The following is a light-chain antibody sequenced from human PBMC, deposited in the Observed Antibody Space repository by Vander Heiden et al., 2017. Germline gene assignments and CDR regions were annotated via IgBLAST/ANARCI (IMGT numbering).Light chain of an antibody. V-gene: IGKV3-11*01. CDR3: QQPSHAIT. CDR2: DAT. J-gene: IGKJ5*01. CDR1: QRVSSY. Sequence: EIVLTQSPATLSLSPGDRAHLACRASQRVSSYLSCYHQTPRQAPRLLIYDATNMSTGIPAMFSGSWSGTDFTLTISSLEPEDFAFYYCQQPSHAITFGHETRLGIK.